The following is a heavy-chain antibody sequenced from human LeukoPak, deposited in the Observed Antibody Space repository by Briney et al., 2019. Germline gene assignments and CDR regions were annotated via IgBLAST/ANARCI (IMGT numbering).Heavy chain of an antibody. CDR3: ARALYYDSSAYGFDY. Sequence: SVKVSCKASGYTFTGYYMHWVRQAPGQGLEWLGRIIPILGIANYAQKFQGRVTITADKSTSTAYMELSSLRSEDTAVYYCARALYYDSSAYGFDYWGQGTVVTVSS. CDR1: GYTFTGYY. V-gene: IGHV1-69*04. CDR2: IIPILGIA. D-gene: IGHD3-22*01. J-gene: IGHJ4*02.